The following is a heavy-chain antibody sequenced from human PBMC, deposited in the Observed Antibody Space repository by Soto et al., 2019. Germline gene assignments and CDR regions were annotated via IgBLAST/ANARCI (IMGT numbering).Heavy chain of an antibody. CDR1: GFTFSSYA. Sequence: GGSLRLSCAASGFTFSSYAMSWVRQAPGKGLEWVSAISGSGGSTYYADSVKGRFTISRDNSKNTLYLQMNSLRAEDTAVYYCAKWAKWKDFSSSRTYYADWGQGTLVTVSS. V-gene: IGHV3-23*01. CDR3: AKWAKWKDFSSSRTYYAD. D-gene: IGHD6-13*01. J-gene: IGHJ4*02. CDR2: ISGSGGST.